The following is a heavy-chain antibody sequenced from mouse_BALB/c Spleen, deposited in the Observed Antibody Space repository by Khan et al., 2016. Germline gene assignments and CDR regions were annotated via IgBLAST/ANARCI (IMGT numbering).Heavy chain of an antibody. D-gene: IGHD1-2*01. CDR2: LLPGSGST. Sequence: QVQLQQSGAELLKPGASVKISCKTTGYTFSSYWIEWVRQRPGHGLEWIGELLPGSGSTNYNENFKGKATFTADTSSNTAYMQLSSLTSEDSAVYYCTRRFHYYCYYYWGQGTTLTVSS. V-gene: IGHV1-9*01. CDR1: GYTFSSYW. CDR3: TRRFHYYCYYY. J-gene: IGHJ2*01.